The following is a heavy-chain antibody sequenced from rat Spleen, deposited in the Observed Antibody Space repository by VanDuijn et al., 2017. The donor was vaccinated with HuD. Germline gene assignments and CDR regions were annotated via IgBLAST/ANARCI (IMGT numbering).Heavy chain of an antibody. Sequence: EVQLQESGPGLVKPSQSLSLTCYVTAYSINSNYWGWVRKFPGNKVEWMGYITYSGGTRYNPSLKSRISITRDTSKNQFFLQLTSVTTEDTATYYCARYRNSMGLFDYWGQGLMVTVSS. CDR1: AYSINSNY. CDR2: ITYSGGT. CDR3: ARYRNSMGLFDY. J-gene: IGHJ2*01. V-gene: IGHV3-1*01. D-gene: IGHD1-7*01.